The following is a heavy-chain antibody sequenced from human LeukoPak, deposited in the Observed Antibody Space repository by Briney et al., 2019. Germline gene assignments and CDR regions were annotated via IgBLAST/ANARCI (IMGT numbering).Heavy chain of an antibody. CDR3: ARDLGWSGTLDAFDI. CDR2: INHSGST. D-gene: IGHD3-3*01. V-gene: IGHV4-34*01. CDR1: GGSMSPYY. J-gene: IGHJ3*02. Sequence: PSETLSLTCTVSGGSMSPYYWSWIRQPPGKGLEWIGEINHSGSTNYNPSLKSRVTISVDTSKNQFSLKLSSVTAADTAVYYCARDLGWSGTLDAFDIWGQGTMVTVSS.